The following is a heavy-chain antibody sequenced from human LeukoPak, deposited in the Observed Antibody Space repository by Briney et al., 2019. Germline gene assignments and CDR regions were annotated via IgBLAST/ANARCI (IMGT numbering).Heavy chain of an antibody. CDR3: ARTSYSSMGAFDI. Sequence: SETLSLTCTVSGGSITTGGYYWNWIRQHPGKGPEWIGYIYYSGSTYYNPSLKSRLTISVDTSKSQFSLRLSSVTAADTAVYYCARTSYSSMGAFDIWGQGTMVTVSS. CDR1: GGSITTGGYY. CDR2: IYYSGST. D-gene: IGHD6-13*01. V-gene: IGHV4-31*03. J-gene: IGHJ3*02.